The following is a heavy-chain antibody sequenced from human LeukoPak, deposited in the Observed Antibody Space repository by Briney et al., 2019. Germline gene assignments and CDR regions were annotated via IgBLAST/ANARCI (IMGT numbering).Heavy chain of an antibody. CDR1: GYTFTGYY. D-gene: IGHD3-3*01. CDR3: ARALVDFWSGYSGSSSYCFDY. V-gene: IGHV1-2*02. J-gene: IGHJ4*02. CDR2: INPNSGGT. Sequence: ASVKVSCKASGYTFTGYYMHWVRQAPGQGLEWMGWINPNSGGTNYAQKFQGRVTMTRDTSISTAYMELSRLRSDDTAVYYCARALVDFWSGYSGSSSYCFDYWGQGTLVTVSS.